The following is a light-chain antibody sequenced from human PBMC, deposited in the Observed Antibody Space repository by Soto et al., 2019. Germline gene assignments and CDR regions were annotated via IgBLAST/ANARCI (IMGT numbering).Light chain of an antibody. J-gene: IGLJ2*01. Sequence: QSALPQPASVSGSPGQSITISCTGTSSDVGGYNYVSWFQQSPGKAPKVMIYEVTNRPSGVSNRFSGSKSGNTASLPISGLQAEDEADYYCSSYTSSNTLIFGGGTKLTVL. V-gene: IGLV2-14*01. CDR1: SSDVGGYNY. CDR2: EVT. CDR3: SSYTSSNTLI.